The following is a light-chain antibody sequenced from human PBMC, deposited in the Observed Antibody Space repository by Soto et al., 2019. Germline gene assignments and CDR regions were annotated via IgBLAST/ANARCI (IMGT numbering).Light chain of an antibody. CDR3: QQYTNWPLT. V-gene: IGKV3-15*01. Sequence: VVTQSPATLSVSPGERATLSCRASQSVICNLSWYQQKPGQAPRLLIYGASTRATGIPARFTGSGSGTEFTLTISSLQSEDFAVYYCQQYTNWPLTFGQGTKVAI. CDR1: QSVICN. CDR2: GAS. J-gene: IGKJ1*01.